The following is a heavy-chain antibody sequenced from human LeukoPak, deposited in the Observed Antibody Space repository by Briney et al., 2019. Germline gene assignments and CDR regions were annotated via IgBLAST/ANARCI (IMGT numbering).Heavy chain of an antibody. Sequence: PSETLSLTCAVYGGSFSDYYWSWIRQPPGKGLEWIGEIDHRESTTYNPSLKSRVTISVDTSKNQFSLKLNSVTAADTAVYYCAGRMYYYYGMDVWGQGTTVIVSS. J-gene: IGHJ6*02. CDR3: AGRMYYYYGMDV. CDR1: GGSFSDYY. V-gene: IGHV4-34*01. CDR2: IDHREST.